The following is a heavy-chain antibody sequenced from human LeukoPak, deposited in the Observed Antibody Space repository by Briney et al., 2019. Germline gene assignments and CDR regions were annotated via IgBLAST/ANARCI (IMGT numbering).Heavy chain of an antibody. Sequence: GGSLRLSCAASGFTFSSYGMHWVRQAPGKGLEWVAFIRYDGSNKYYADSVKGRFTISRDNSKNTLYLQMNSLRAEDTAVYYCAKALGSVNILDYWGQGTLVTVSS. D-gene: IGHD2-15*01. CDR1: GFTFSSYG. CDR3: AKALGSVNILDY. V-gene: IGHV3-30*02. CDR2: IRYDGSNK. J-gene: IGHJ4*02.